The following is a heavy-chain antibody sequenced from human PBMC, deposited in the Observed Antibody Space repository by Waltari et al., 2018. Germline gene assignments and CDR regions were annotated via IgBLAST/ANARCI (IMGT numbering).Heavy chain of an antibody. CDR2: ISSSGSTI. J-gene: IGHJ4*02. CDR1: GFTFSSYE. Sequence: EVQLVESGGGLVQPGGSLRLSCAASGFTFSSYEMNWVRQAPGKGLEWGSYISSSGSTIYYADSVKGRFTIARDNAKNSLYLQMNSLRAEDTAVYYCATYYYGSGCYVDYWGQGTLVTVSS. CDR3: ATYYYGSGCYVDY. D-gene: IGHD3-10*01. V-gene: IGHV3-48*03.